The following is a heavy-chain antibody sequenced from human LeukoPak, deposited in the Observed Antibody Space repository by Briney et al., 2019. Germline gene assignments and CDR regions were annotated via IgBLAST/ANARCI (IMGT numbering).Heavy chain of an antibody. CDR3: ARNPYYYYYMDV. Sequence: SETLSLTCTVSGGSISSSSYYWGWIRQPPGKGLEWIGYIYYSGSTYYNPSLKSRVTISVDTSKNQFSLKLSSVTAADTAVYYCARNPYYYYYMDVWGKGTTVTVS. CDR2: IYYSGST. V-gene: IGHV4-39*07. J-gene: IGHJ6*03. CDR1: GGSISSSSYY.